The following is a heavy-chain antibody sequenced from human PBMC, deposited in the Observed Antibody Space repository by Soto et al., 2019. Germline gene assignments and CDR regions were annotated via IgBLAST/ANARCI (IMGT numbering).Heavy chain of an antibody. V-gene: IGHV3-23*01. J-gene: IGHJ3*02. CDR2: ISGSGSSS. Sequence: GGSLRLSCAASGFTFSSYAMTWVRQAPGKGLEWVSVISGSGSSSNYADSVKGRFTISRDNSKNTLYLQMNSLRAEDTATYYCAKDATTWNDVPEAFDIWGQGTMVTVSS. CDR3: AKDATTWNDVPEAFDI. CDR1: GFTFSSYA. D-gene: IGHD1-1*01.